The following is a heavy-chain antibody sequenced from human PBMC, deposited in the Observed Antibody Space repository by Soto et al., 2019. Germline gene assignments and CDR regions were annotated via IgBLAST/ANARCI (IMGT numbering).Heavy chain of an antibody. J-gene: IGHJ6*02. Sequence: GGSLRLSCAASGFTFSSYSMNWVRQAPGKGLEWVSYISSSSSTIYYADSVKGRFTISRDNAKNSLYLQMNSLRAEDTAVYYCAREPTPLYYYYGMDVWGQGTTVTVSS. CDR1: GFTFSSYS. CDR2: ISSSSSTI. CDR3: AREPTPLYYYYGMDV. V-gene: IGHV3-48*01.